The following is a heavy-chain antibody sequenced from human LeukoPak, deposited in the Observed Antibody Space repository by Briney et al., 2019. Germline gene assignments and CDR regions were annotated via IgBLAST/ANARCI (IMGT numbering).Heavy chain of an antibody. CDR1: GGSIRSRSYY. D-gene: IGHD6-13*01. J-gene: IGHJ5*02. V-gene: IGHV4-39*01. CDR2: IYYSGLT. CDR3: ARHGSGSSSSWYDN. Sequence: SETLSLTCTVSGGSIRSRSYYWGWIRQPPGKGMEWIGSIYYSGLTYNNPSLKSRVTISVDTSKNQFSLQVSSVSAADTAVYYCARHGSGSSSSWYDNWGQGTLVTVSS.